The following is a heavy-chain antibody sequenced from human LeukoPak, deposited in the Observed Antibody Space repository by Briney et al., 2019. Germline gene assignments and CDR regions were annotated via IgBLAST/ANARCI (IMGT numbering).Heavy chain of an antibody. Sequence: GGSLRLSCAASGFTFDDYAMHWVRQAPGKGLEWVSGISWNSGSIGYVDSVQGRFTISRDNAKNSLYLQMNSLRVEDTAVYYCARRIVGPSSGGDYWGQGTPVTVSS. J-gene: IGHJ4*02. D-gene: IGHD1-26*01. CDR2: ISWNSGSI. CDR1: GFTFDDYA. CDR3: ARRIVGPSSGGDY. V-gene: IGHV3-9*01.